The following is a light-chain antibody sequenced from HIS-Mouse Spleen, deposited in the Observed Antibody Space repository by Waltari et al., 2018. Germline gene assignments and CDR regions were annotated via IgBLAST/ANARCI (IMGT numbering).Light chain of an antibody. V-gene: IGKV1-33*01. J-gene: IGKJ2*01. CDR2: DAT. Sequence: DIQMTQSTSSLSASVGDRVTSTCQASQDISNNLNWYQQKPGKAPKLLIYDATNLETGVPSSVSGSGSGTDFTFTISSLQPEDIATYYCQQYDNLPYTFGQGTKLEIK. CDR3: QQYDNLPYT. CDR1: QDISNN.